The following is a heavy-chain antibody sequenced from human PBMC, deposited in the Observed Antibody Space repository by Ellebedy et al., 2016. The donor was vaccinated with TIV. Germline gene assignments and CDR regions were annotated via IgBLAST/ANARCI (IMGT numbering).Heavy chain of an antibody. J-gene: IGHJ5*02. D-gene: IGHD2-21*02. Sequence: PGGSLRLSCKGSGYSFTSYWIGWVRQMPGKGLEWMGIIYPGDSDTRYSPSFPGQVTISADKSISTAYLQWSSLKASDTAMYYCARGDYYEDPNWFDPWGQGTLVTVSS. CDR2: IYPGDSDT. V-gene: IGHV5-51*01. CDR1: GYSFTSYW. CDR3: ARGDYYEDPNWFDP.